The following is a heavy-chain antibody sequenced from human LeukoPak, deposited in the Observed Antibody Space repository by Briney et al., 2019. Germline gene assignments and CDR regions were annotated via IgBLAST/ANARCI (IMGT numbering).Heavy chain of an antibody. CDR3: ATSTMVRGVEAFDY. V-gene: IGHV1-18*01. Sequence: ASVKVSCKASGYTFTSYGISWVRQAPGQGLEWMGWISAYNGNTNYAQKLQGRVTMTTDTSTSTAYMELRSLRSDDTAVYYCATSTMVRGVEAFDYWSQGTLVTVSS. CDR1: GYTFTSYG. D-gene: IGHD3-10*01. J-gene: IGHJ4*02. CDR2: ISAYNGNT.